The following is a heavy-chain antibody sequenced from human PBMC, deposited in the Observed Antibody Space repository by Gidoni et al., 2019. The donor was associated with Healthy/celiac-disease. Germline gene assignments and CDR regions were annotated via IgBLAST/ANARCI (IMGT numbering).Heavy chain of an antibody. D-gene: IGHD6-19*01. CDR2: ISSSSSYI. V-gene: IGHV3-21*01. CDR3: ARDAVAGALFDY. Sequence: EVQLVESGGGLVKPGGSLRLSCAASGFPFSSYSMNWVRQAPGKGLEWVSSISSSSSYIYYADSVKGRFTISRDNAKNSLYLQMNSLRAEDTAVYYCARDAVAGALFDYWGQGTLVTVSS. J-gene: IGHJ4*02. CDR1: GFPFSSYS.